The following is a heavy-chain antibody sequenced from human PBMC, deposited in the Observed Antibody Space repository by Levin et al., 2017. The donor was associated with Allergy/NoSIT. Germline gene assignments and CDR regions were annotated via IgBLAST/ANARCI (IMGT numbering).Heavy chain of an antibody. D-gene: IGHD6-13*01. J-gene: IGHJ6*02. V-gene: IGHV3-30*18. Sequence: PGGSLRLSCAASGFILSSYGMHWVRQAPGKGLEWVAVISFVETDKYYADSVKGRFTISRDNSKNTLYLQMNSLRAEDTAVYYCAKEGYSTNIMDVWGQGTTVTVSS. CDR2: ISFVETDK. CDR1: GFILSSYG. CDR3: AKEGYSTNIMDV.